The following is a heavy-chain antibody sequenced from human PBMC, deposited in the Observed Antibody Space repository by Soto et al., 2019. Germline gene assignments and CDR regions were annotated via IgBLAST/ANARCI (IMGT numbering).Heavy chain of an antibody. CDR1: GGTFSSYA. Sequence: QVQLVQSGAEVKKPGSSVKVSCKASGGTFSSYAISWVRQAPGQGLEWMGGIIPIFGTANYAQKFQGRVTITADESTSAAYMELSSLRSEDTAVYYCAREGGTARARAHFPFDYWGQGTLVTVSS. J-gene: IGHJ4*02. CDR3: AREGGTARARAHFPFDY. CDR2: IIPIFGTA. V-gene: IGHV1-69*12. D-gene: IGHD6-13*01.